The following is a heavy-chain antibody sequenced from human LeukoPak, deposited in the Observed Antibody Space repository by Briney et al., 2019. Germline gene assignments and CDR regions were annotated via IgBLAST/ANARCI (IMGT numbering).Heavy chain of an antibody. CDR3: ARAHVLRSSSRSFQH. Sequence: ASVKVSCKASGYTFTGYYMHWVRQAPGQGFEWLGRVDSKSGGTNYAQKFQGRVTMTRDTSISTVYMQLISLRSDDTAVYYCARAHVLRSSSRSFQHWGQGTLVSVAS. V-gene: IGHV1-2*02. J-gene: IGHJ1*01. CDR1: GYTFTGYY. CDR2: VDSKSGGT. D-gene: IGHD6-13*01.